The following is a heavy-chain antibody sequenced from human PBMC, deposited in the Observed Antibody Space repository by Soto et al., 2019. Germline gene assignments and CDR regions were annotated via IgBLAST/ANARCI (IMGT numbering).Heavy chain of an antibody. V-gene: IGHV1-2*02. Sequence: PSVKLSCKASGSTFTGYYVHCVRHSPGQGLEWMGWINPNSGDTYLAQRFQGRVTMNRDTSIGTAYMELRGLTSDDTAEYYCAKGGAIVAAGTRVYLYNAMDVWGQGTTVTVSS. D-gene: IGHD1-26*01. CDR3: AKGGAIVAAGTRVYLYNAMDV. CDR1: GSTFTGYY. CDR2: INPNSGDT. J-gene: IGHJ6*02.